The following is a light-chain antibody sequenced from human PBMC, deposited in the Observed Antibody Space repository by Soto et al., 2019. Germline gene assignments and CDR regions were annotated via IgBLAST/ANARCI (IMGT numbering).Light chain of an antibody. CDR3: QQYSIYPYT. J-gene: IGKJ2*01. Sequence: DIQMTQSPSTLSASVGDRVTITCRASQTISNWLAWYQQKPGKAPKLLIYDASSLPSGIPPRFSGNGFGTDFTLTISSLRPGDFATYYCQQYSIYPYTFGQGTALEIK. CDR2: DAS. V-gene: IGKV1-5*01. CDR1: QTISNW.